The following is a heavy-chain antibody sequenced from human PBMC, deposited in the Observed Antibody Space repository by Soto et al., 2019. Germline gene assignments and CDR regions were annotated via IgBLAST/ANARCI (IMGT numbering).Heavy chain of an antibody. CDR2: IIPILGIA. V-gene: IGHV1-69*04. CDR1: GGRYSCYS. CDR3: ARDRAGYSSSWYWFDP. Sequence: SVKVSCKDSGGRYSCYSIRWVRQSHGQGLEWMGRIIPILGIANYAQKFQGRVTITADKSTSTAYMELSSLRSEDTAVYYCARDRAGYSSSWYWFDPWGQGTLVTVSS. J-gene: IGHJ5*02. D-gene: IGHD6-13*01.